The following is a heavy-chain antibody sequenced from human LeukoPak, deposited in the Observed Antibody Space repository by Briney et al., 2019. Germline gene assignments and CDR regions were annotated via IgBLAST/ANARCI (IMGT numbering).Heavy chain of an antibody. D-gene: IGHD4-23*01. CDR2: ISYDGSHK. CDR3: AKDRYGGNSVIFSEYFQH. J-gene: IGHJ1*01. V-gene: IGHV3-30*04. CDR1: GFTFSGYA. Sequence: GGSLRLSCAASGFTFSGYAMHWVRQAPGKGLEWVAVISYDGSHKYYADSVKGRFSISRDNSKNTLYLQMNSLRAEDTAVYYCAKDRYGGNSVIFSEYFQHWGQGTLVTVSS.